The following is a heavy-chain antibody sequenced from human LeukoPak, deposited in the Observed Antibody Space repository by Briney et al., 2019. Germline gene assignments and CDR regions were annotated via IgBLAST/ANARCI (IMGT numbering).Heavy chain of an antibody. CDR2: ITGRGAST. CDR3: TRAYSGWPWVADY. Sequence: GGSLRLSCAASGFTFSSYAMSWVRQAPGKGLEWVSAITGRGASTYYADSVKGRFTISRDNSKNTLYLQMNSLRAEDTALYYCTRAYSGWPWVADYWGQGTLVTVSS. J-gene: IGHJ4*02. CDR1: GFTFSSYA. V-gene: IGHV3-23*01. D-gene: IGHD6-19*01.